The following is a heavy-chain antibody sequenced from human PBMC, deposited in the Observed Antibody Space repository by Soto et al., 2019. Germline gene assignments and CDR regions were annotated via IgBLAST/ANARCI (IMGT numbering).Heavy chain of an antibody. J-gene: IGHJ6*02. V-gene: IGHV3-74*01. CDR1: GFTFGTYA. D-gene: IGHD2-15*01. Sequence: GGSLRLSCAASGFTFGTYAMSWVRQAPGKGLVWVSRINSDGSSTSYADSVKGRFTISRDNAKNTLYLQMNSLRAEDTAVYYCARDPPSYCSGGSCYSAYYYYGMDVWGQGTTVTVSS. CDR2: INSDGSST. CDR3: ARDPPSYCSGGSCYSAYYYYGMDV.